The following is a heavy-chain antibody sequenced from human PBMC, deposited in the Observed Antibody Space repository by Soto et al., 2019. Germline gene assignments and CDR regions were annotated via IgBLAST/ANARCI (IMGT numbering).Heavy chain of an antibody. V-gene: IGHV3-23*01. J-gene: IGHJ3*02. D-gene: IGHD6-13*01. Sequence: TGGSLRLSCAASGFTFSSYAMSWARQAPGKGLEWVSASSGSGGSTYYADSVKGRFTISRDNSKNTLYLQMNSLRAEDTAVYYCAKGGGYSSSWYEVGAFDIWGQGTMVTVSS. CDR2: SSGSGGST. CDR1: GFTFSSYA. CDR3: AKGGGYSSSWYEVGAFDI.